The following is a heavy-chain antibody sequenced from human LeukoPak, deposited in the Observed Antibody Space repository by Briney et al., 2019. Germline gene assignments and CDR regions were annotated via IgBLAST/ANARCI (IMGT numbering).Heavy chain of an antibody. D-gene: IGHD2/OR15-2a*01. CDR1: GFTFSNYA. V-gene: IGHV3-48*03. J-gene: IGHJ4*02. CDR3: ARALFPPLDY. CDR2: ISSSGSTI. Sequence: PGGSLRLSCAASGFTFSNYAMSWVRQAPGKGLEWVSYISSSGSTIYYADSVKGRFTISRDNAKNSLYLQMNSLRAEDTAVYYCARALFPPLDYWGQGTLVTVSS.